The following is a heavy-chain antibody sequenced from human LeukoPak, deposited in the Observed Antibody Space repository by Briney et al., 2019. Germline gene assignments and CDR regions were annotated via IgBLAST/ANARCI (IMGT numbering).Heavy chain of an antibody. V-gene: IGHV1-18*01. J-gene: IGHJ4*02. CDR2: ISAYNGNT. CDR3: ARDVEMANFDY. Sequence: ASVKVSCKASGYTFTSYGISWVRQAPGQGLEWMGWISAYNGNTNYAQKLQVRVTMTTDTSTSTAYMELRSLRSDDAAVYYCARDVEMANFDYWGQGTLVTVSS. D-gene: IGHD5-24*01. CDR1: GYTFTSYG.